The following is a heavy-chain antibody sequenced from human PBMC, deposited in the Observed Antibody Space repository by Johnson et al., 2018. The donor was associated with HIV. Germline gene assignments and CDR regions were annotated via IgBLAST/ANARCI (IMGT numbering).Heavy chain of an antibody. J-gene: IGHJ3*02. CDR1: GFSFDDYD. CDR2: IYWPVGRT. CDR3: AKGDRYNWNYVSAFDI. V-gene: IGHV3-20*04. D-gene: IGHD1-7*01. Sequence: VQLVESGGGVVRPGGSLRLSCAASGFSFDDYDMSWVRQAPGKGLEWVSGIYWPVGRTSYADSVKGRFTISRDNSKNTLYLQMNSLRAEDTAVYYCAKGDRYNWNYVSAFDIWGQGTMVTVSS.